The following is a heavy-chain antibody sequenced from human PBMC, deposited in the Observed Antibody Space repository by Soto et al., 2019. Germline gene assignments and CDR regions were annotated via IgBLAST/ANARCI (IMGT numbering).Heavy chain of an antibody. V-gene: IGHV3-74*01. D-gene: IGHD3-16*01. CDR3: ARDLGGYASH. Sequence: EVQLVESGGGLVQPGWSLRLSCAASGFTFSNYWMHWVRQAPGKGPVWVSRINTDGSTTNYADSVKGRFTISRDNAKNTLYLQTNSLGAEDTAVYYCARDLGGYASHWGQGTLVTVSS. CDR2: INTDGSTT. J-gene: IGHJ4*02. CDR1: GFTFSNYW.